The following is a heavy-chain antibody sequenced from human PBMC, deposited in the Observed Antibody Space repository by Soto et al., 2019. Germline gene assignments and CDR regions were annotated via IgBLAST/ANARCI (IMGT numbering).Heavy chain of an antibody. CDR3: ARLAPIYHDISGLDN. J-gene: IGHJ4*02. Sequence: GASVKVSCKASGYTFTSYGISWVRQAPGQGLEWMGWISAYNGNTNYAQKLQGRVTMTTDTSISTAYLQLNALRASDTALYYCARLAPIYHDISGLDNWGQGTLVTVSS. D-gene: IGHD3-22*01. V-gene: IGHV1-18*01. CDR1: GYTFTSYG. CDR2: ISAYNGNT.